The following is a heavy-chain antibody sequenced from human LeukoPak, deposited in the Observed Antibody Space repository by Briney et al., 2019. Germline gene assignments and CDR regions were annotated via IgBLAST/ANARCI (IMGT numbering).Heavy chain of an antibody. Sequence: PSQTLSLTCTVSGGSISSGSYYWSWIRQPAGKGLEWIGRIYTSGSTNYNPSLKSRVTISVDTSKNQFSLKLSSVTAADTAVYYCARFSGGTSRVDYWGQGTLVAVSS. CDR1: GGSISSGSYY. D-gene: IGHD3-16*01. V-gene: IGHV4-61*02. J-gene: IGHJ4*02. CDR3: ARFSGGTSRVDY. CDR2: IYTSGST.